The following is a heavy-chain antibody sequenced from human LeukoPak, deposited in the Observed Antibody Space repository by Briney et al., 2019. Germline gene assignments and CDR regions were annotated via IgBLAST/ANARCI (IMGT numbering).Heavy chain of an antibody. J-gene: IGHJ3*02. D-gene: IGHD6-19*01. Sequence: GGSLRLSCAASGFTFDDYAMHWVRHAPGKGLEWVSLISWDGGSTYYADSVKGRFTISRDNSKHSPYLQMNSLRAEDTALYYCAKGIAVAGRGDDAFDIWGQGTMVTVSS. CDR3: AKGIAVAGRGDDAFDI. V-gene: IGHV3-43D*03. CDR2: ISWDGGST. CDR1: GFTFDDYA.